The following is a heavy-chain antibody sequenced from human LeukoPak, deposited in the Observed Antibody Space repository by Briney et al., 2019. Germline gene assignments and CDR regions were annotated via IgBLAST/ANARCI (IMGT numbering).Heavy chain of an antibody. V-gene: IGHV4-30-4*01. CDR2: IFYSGST. D-gene: IGHD3-10*01. Sequence: SETLSLTCTVSGGSIISADHYWSWIRQPPGKGLEWIGYIFYSGSTYYNPSLKSRLTISVDTSKNQFSLKLSSVTAADTAAYYCARLGVERLIDYWGQGTLVTVSS. CDR1: GGSIISADHY. CDR3: ARLGVERLIDY. J-gene: IGHJ4*02.